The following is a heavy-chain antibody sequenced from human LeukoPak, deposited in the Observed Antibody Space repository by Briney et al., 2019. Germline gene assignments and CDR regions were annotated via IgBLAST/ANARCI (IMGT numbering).Heavy chain of an antibody. CDR3: AKLGRNYFDY. D-gene: IGHD3-10*01. CDR1: GFTFSAYW. V-gene: IGHV3-74*01. J-gene: IGHJ4*02. Sequence: GGSLRLSCAASGFTFSAYWMHWVRQAPGKGLVWVSRINTDGSSPTYAASVKGRFTISRDNAKNSLYLQMNSLRAEDTAVYYCAKLGRNYFDYWGQGTLVTVSS. CDR2: INTDGSSP.